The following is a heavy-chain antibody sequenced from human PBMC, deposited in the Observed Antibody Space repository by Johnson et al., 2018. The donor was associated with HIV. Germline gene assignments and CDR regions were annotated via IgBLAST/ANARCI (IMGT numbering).Heavy chain of an antibody. J-gene: IGHJ3*02. Sequence: VQLVESGGGVVRPGGSLRLSCVASGFTFDDYGMSWVRQAPWTGLEWVSGINWNGGSTGYADSVKGLFTISSDNSKNTLYLQMNSLRAEATAVYYCAKEGRYVEGAFDIWGQGTMVTVSS. CDR3: AKEGRYVEGAFDI. D-gene: IGHD5-12*01. CDR2: INWNGGST. CDR1: GFTFDDYG. V-gene: IGHV3-20*04.